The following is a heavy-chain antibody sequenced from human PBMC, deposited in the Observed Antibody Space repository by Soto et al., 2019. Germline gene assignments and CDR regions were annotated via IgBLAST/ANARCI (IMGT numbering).Heavy chain of an antibody. V-gene: IGHV1-69*08. Sequence: QVQLVQSGAEVQKPGSSVKVSCKASGGTFSSYTISWVRQAPGQGLEWMGRIIPILGIANYAQKFQGRVTITADKSTSTAYMELSSLRSEDTAVYYCARDGSSSSPTFDYWGQGTLVTVSS. CDR3: ARDGSSSSPTFDY. D-gene: IGHD6-6*01. CDR2: IIPILGIA. J-gene: IGHJ4*02. CDR1: GGTFSSYT.